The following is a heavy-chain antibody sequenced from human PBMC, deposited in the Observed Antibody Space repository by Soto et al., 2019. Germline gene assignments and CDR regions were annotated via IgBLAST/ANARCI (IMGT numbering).Heavy chain of an antibody. CDR1: GGSIKSGDYY. CDR3: VRGFAGNPPHDTFDI. CDR2: FYDYSGST. V-gene: IGHV4-30-4*01. D-gene: IGHD6-13*01. Sequence: SETLSLTCTVSGGSIKSGDYYWNWIRQPPGKGLEWIGYFYDYSGSTKYNPSLKSRVTISGDTSKTQFSLKLTSVTAADTAVYYCVRGFAGNPPHDTFDIWGHGTTVTVS. J-gene: IGHJ3*02.